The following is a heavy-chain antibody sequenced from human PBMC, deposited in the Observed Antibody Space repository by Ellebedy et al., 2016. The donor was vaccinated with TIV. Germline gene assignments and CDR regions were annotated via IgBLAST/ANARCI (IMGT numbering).Heavy chain of an antibody. V-gene: IGHV3-11*01. CDR3: ARSLRFLEWFAPGY. CDR2: ISSSGSTI. J-gene: IGHJ4*02. Sequence: GGSLRLSXAVSGFTFSDYYMRWIRQAPGKGLEWVSYISSSGSTIYYTDSVKGRFTISRDNAKNSLYLQMNSLRAEDTAVYYCARSLRFLEWFAPGYWGQGTLVTVSS. D-gene: IGHD3-3*01. CDR1: GFTFSDYY.